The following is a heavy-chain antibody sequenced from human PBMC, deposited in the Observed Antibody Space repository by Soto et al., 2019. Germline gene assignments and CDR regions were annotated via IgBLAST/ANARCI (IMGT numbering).Heavy chain of an antibody. CDR3: ARLHSTSPPYCFDF. CDR1: GYTFTTYY. D-gene: IGHD2-2*01. J-gene: IGHJ4*02. V-gene: IGHV1-46*01. Sequence: ASVKVSCKASGYTFTTYYMHWVRQAPGQGLEWMGVINPSAGNTVYAQNFQDRVTMTRDTSTTTIYMELSSLRSDDTAVYYCARLHSTSPPYCFDFWGQGTLVTVSS. CDR2: INPSAGNT.